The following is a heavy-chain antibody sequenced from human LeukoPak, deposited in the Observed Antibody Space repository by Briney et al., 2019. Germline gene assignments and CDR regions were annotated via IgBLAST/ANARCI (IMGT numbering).Heavy chain of an antibody. D-gene: IGHD6-13*01. CDR1: GYSFTSYW. CDR2: IYPGDSDT. CDR3: ARRTRSYSSSWYETNFDY. J-gene: IGHJ4*02. V-gene: IGHV5-51*01. Sequence: GESLKISCKGSGYSFTSYWIGWVRQMPGKGLEWMGIIYPGDSDTRYSPSFQGQVTISADKSISTAYLQWSSLEASDTAMYYCARRTRSYSSSWYETNFDYWGQGTPVTVSS.